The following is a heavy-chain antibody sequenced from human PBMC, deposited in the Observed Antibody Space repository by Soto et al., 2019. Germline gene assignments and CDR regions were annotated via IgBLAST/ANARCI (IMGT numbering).Heavy chain of an antibody. V-gene: IGHV4-39*01. Sequence: QLQLQESGPGLVKPSETLSLTCTVSGGSISSSSYYWGWIRQPPGKGLEWIGSIYYSGSTYYNPSLKSRVTISVDTSKNQFSLKLSSVTAADTAVYYCARHPPVYSSQGFDPWGQGTLVTVSS. CDR1: GGSISSSSYY. J-gene: IGHJ5*02. CDR3: ARHPPVYSSQGFDP. CDR2: IYYSGST. D-gene: IGHD6-13*01.